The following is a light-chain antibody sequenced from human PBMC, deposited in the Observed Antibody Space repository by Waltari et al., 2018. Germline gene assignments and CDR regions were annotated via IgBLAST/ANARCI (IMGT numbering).Light chain of an antibody. CDR3: VLYMGSGTVV. Sequence: GGTVTLTCGLSSGSVSTSYYPSWYQQTPGQAPRTLIYSTNTRSSGVPDRFSGSILGNKAALTITGAQADDESDYYCVLYMGSGTVVFGGGTKLTVL. CDR1: SGSVSTSYY. J-gene: IGLJ2*01. CDR2: STN. V-gene: IGLV8-61*01.